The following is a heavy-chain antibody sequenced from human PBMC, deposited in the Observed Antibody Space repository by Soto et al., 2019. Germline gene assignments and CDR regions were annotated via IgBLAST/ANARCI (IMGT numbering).Heavy chain of an antibody. CDR2: IKQDGSEK. J-gene: IGHJ4*02. CDR1: GFTFGSYW. V-gene: IGHV3-7*05. D-gene: IGHD3-16*01. CDR3: ARTGDDY. Sequence: GGSLRLSCAASGFTFGSYWMGWVRQAPGKGLEWVATIKQDGSEKYYMDSVKGRFTISRDNAKKSLYLQMNSLRADDTALYYCARTGDDYWGQGTLVTVSS.